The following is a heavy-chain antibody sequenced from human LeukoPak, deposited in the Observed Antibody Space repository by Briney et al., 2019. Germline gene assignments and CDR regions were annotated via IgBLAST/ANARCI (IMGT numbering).Heavy chain of an antibody. CDR2: ISSSSSYI. CDR3: ARDSPTYYYGSGSPNWFDP. Sequence: GGSLRLSCAASGFTFSNYWMTWVRQGPGEGLEWVSSISSSSSYIYYADSVKGRFTISRDNAKNSLYLQMNSLRAEDTAVYYCARDSPTYYYGSGSPNWFDPWGQGTLVTVSS. J-gene: IGHJ5*02. D-gene: IGHD3-10*01. CDR1: GFTFSNYW. V-gene: IGHV3-21*01.